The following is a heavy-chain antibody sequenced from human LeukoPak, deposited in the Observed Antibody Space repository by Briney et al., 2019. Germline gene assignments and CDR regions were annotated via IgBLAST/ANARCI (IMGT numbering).Heavy chain of an antibody. CDR2: IIPIFGTA. CDR1: GGTFSRYA. D-gene: IGHD3-9*01. J-gene: IGHJ6*02. CDR3: ARLPLTGYSRGYYCGMDV. V-gene: IGHV1-69*01. Sequence: SVKVSCKASGGTFSRYAISWVRQAPGQGLEWMGGIIPIFGTANHAQKFQGRVTITADESTSTAYMELSSLRSEDTAVYYCARLPLTGYSRGYYCGMDVWGQGTTVTVSS.